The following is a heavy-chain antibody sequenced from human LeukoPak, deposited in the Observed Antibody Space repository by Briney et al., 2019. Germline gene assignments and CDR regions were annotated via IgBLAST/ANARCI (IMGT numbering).Heavy chain of an antibody. D-gene: IGHD3-22*01. V-gene: IGHV1-2*02. CDR1: GYTFTDYY. CDR3: ARAAGYYYDSSGYYYSY. J-gene: IGHJ4*02. CDR2: INPNSGGT. Sequence: ASVKVSCKASGYTFTDYYMHWVRLAPGQGLEWMGWINPNSGGTNYAQKFQGRVTMTRDTSINTAYMDLTRLRSDDAAVYYCARAAGYYYDSSGYYYSYWGQGTLVTVSS.